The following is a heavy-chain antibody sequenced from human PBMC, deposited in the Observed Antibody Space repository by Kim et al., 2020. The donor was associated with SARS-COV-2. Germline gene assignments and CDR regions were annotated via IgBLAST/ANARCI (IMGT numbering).Heavy chain of an antibody. V-gene: IGHV3-23*01. CDR3: AKAGGFTMVRGVKFDY. J-gene: IGHJ4*02. Sequence: SGKGRFTISRDNSKNTLYLQMNSLRAEDTAVYNCAKAGGFTMVRGVKFDYWAQGTLVTVSS. D-gene: IGHD3-10*01.